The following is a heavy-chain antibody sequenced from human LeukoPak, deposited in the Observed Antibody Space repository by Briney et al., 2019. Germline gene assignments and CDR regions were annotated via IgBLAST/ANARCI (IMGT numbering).Heavy chain of an antibody. Sequence: ASVKVSCKASGYTFTGYYMHWVRQAPGQGLEWMGWINPNSGGTNYAQKFQGRVTMTRDTSISTAYMKLSRLRSDDTAVYYCARETSNYYDSSGYYGTWGQGTLVTVSS. V-gene: IGHV1-2*02. CDR1: GYTFTGYY. J-gene: IGHJ5*02. D-gene: IGHD3-22*01. CDR3: ARETSNYYDSSGYYGT. CDR2: INPNSGGT.